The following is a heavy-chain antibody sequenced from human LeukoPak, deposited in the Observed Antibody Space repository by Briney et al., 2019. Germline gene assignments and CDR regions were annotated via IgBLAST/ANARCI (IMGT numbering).Heavy chain of an antibody. CDR3: AKEGADDFWSGYNNWFDP. V-gene: IGHV3-23*01. J-gene: IGHJ5*02. D-gene: IGHD3-3*01. CDR1: GFTFSGYA. Sequence: GGSLRLSCAASGFTFSGYAMSWVRQAPGKGLEWVSAISGSGGSTYYADSVKGRFTISRDNSKNTPYLQMNSLRAEDTAVYYCAKEGADDFWSGYNNWFDPWGQGTLVTVSS. CDR2: ISGSGGST.